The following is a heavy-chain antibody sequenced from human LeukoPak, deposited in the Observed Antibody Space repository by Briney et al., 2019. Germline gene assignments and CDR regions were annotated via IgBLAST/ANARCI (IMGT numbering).Heavy chain of an antibody. CDR3: ARGITMIVSAAVGY. V-gene: IGHV1-3*01. Sequence: GASVKVSCKASGYTFTSYAMHWVRQAPGQRLEWMGWINAGNGNTKYSQKFQGRVTITRDTSASTAYMELSSLRSEDTAVYYCARGITMIVSAAVGYWGQGTLVTVSS. CDR2: INAGNGNT. J-gene: IGHJ4*02. CDR1: GYTFTSYA. D-gene: IGHD3-22*01.